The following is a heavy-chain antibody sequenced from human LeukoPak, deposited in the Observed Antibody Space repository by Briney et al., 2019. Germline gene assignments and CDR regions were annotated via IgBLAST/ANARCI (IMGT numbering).Heavy chain of an antibody. CDR2: IIPIFGTA. D-gene: IGHD2-21*02. V-gene: IGHV1-69*06. Sequence: SVKVSCKASGGTFSSYAISWVRQAPGRGLEWMGGIIPIFGTANYAQKFQGRVTITADKSTSTAYMELSSLRSEDTAVYYCASDCGGDCYPPAEYFQHWGQGTLVTVSS. CDR1: GGTFSSYA. CDR3: ASDCGGDCYPPAEYFQH. J-gene: IGHJ1*01.